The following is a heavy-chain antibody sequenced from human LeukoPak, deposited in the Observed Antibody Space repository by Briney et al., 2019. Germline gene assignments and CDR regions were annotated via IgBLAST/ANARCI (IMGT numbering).Heavy chain of an antibody. CDR3: ATFKRYSGSYCYFDY. D-gene: IGHD1-26*01. J-gene: IGHJ4*02. V-gene: IGHV1-24*01. Sequence: ASVKVSCKVSGYTLTELSMHWVRQAPGKGLEWMGGFDPEDGETIYAQKFQGRVTMTEDTSTDTAYMELSSLRSEDTAVYYCATFKRYSGSYCYFDYWGQGTLVTVSS. CDR2: FDPEDGET. CDR1: GYTLTELS.